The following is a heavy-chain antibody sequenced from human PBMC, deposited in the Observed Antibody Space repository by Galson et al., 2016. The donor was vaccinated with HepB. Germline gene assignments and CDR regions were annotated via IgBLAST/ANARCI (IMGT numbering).Heavy chain of an antibody. V-gene: IGHV1-3*01. Sequence: SVKVSCKASGYTFTTYPMHWVRQAPGQRLEWMGWINGGNGTTNYSQNFQGRVTITRDTSASTAYMDLNSLRSEDKAVYYCARYGDYYVVDYWGQGTQVTVSS. J-gene: IGHJ4*02. CDR3: ARYGDYYVVDY. D-gene: IGHD4-17*01. CDR2: INGGNGTT. CDR1: GYTFTTYP.